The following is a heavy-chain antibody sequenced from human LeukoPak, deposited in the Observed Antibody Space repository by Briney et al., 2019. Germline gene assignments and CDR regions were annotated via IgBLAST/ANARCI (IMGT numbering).Heavy chain of an antibody. CDR1: GGSISSGGYY. D-gene: IGHD3-22*01. CDR2: IYYSGST. V-gene: IGHV4-31*03. Sequence: PSETLSLTCTVSGGSISSGGYYWSWIRQHPGKGLEWIGYIYYSGSTYYNPSLKSRVTISVDTSKNQFSLKLSSVTAADTAVYYCARYRNGYYDSSGGYYFDYWGQGTLVTVSS. J-gene: IGHJ4*02. CDR3: ARYRNGYYDSSGGYYFDY.